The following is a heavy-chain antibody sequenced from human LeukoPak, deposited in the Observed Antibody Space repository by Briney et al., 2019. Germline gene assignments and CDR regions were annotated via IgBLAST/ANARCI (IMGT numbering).Heavy chain of an antibody. CDR2: FYYSGST. CDR3: ARGVGGTGSYYNYGMDV. J-gene: IGHJ6*02. V-gene: IGHV4-59*08. D-gene: IGHD1-26*01. Sequence: SETLSLTCTVSGGSISSHYWSWIRQSPGKGLEWIGYFYYSGSTNYNPSLKSRVTISVDTSKNHFSLKLSSVTAADTAVYYCARGVGGTGSYYNYGMDVWGQGTTVTVSS. CDR1: GGSISSHY.